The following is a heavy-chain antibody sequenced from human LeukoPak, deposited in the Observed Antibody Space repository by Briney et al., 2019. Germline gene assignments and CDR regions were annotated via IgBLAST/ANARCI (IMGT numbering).Heavy chain of an antibody. J-gene: IGHJ4*02. CDR2: ISNYNGAT. CDR1: VYSFTSYG. Sequence: ASVKVSCKASVYSFTSYGVSWVRQAPGQGLEWMGWISNYNGATNYAQQFQGRVTMTTDTSTTTAFMELRSLRFDDTAVYYCARDYGSGAYARFDLWGQGTLVTVSS. CDR3: ARDYGSGAYARFDL. D-gene: IGHD3-10*01. V-gene: IGHV1-18*01.